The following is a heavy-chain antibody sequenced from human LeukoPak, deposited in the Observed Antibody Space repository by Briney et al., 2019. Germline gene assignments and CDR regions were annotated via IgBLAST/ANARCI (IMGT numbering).Heavy chain of an antibody. CDR2: IYSGGST. V-gene: IGHV3-53*01. J-gene: IGHJ6*03. D-gene: IGHD6-19*01. Sequence: PGGSLRLSCAVSGFTVSSNDMSWVRQAPGKGLEWVSVIYSGGSTYYADSVKGRFTISRDNSKNTLYLQMNSLRAEDTAVYYCARGGTGIGSGWSYYYYYYYMDVWGKGTTVTVSS. CDR1: GFTVSSND. CDR3: ARGGTGIGSGWSYYYYYYYMDV.